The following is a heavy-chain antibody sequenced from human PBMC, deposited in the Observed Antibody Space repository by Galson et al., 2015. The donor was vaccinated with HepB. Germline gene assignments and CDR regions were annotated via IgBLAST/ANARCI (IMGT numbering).Heavy chain of an antibody. D-gene: IGHD2-21*02. J-gene: IGHJ4*02. CDR2: ISSSSSYI. CDR3: ARGLLSGVVVTPTGY. V-gene: IGHV3-21*01. CDR1: GFTFSSYS. Sequence: SLRLSCAASGFTFSSYSMNWVRQAPGKGLEWVSSISSSSSYIYYADSVKGRFTISRDNAKNSLYRQMNSLRAEDTAVYYCARGLLSGVVVTPTGYWGQGTLVTVSS.